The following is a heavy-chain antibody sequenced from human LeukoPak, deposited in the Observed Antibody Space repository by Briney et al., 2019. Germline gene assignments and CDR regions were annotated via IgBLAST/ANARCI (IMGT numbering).Heavy chain of an antibody. V-gene: IGHV3-7*01. CDR3: AKLASLDASDI. D-gene: IGHD1-1*01. CDR1: GFTFSSYW. CDR2: IKQDGSEK. J-gene: IGHJ3*02. Sequence: GGSLRLSCAASGFTFSSYWMSWVRQAPGKGLEWVANIKQDGSEKYYVDSVKGRFTISRDNAKNSLYLQMNSLRAEDTAVYYCAKLASLDASDIWGQGTMVTVSS.